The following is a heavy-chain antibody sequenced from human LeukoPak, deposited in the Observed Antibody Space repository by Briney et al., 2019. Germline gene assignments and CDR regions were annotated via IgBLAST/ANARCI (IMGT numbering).Heavy chain of an antibody. CDR2: ISGSGSLT. CDR3: ARDVAMLTPDFDY. J-gene: IGHJ4*02. CDR1: GFTFVNYA. V-gene: IGHV3-23*01. D-gene: IGHD3-9*01. Sequence: PGGSLRLSCAASGFTFVNYAMSWVRQAPGRGLECVSAISGSGSLTYYTDSVKGRFTISRDNSKNTVYMQMNSLRADDTAVYYCARDVAMLTPDFDYWGQGTLVTVSS.